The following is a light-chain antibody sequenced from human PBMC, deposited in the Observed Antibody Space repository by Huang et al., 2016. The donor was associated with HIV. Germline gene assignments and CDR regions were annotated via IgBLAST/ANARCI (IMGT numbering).Light chain of an antibody. V-gene: IGKV3-20*01. Sequence: DIVLTQSPGTLSLSPGERATLSCRATQAISNNYLAWYQKTPGQSPRLLISGASRRATGVPDRFSGSGSGTDFTLIISRLEPEDFAVYYCQQYGSSLLTFGGGTRVEIK. CDR1: QAISNNY. CDR2: GAS. CDR3: QQYGSSLLT. J-gene: IGKJ4*01.